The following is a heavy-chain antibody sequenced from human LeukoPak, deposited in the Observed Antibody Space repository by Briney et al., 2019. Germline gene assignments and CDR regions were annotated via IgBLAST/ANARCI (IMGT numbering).Heavy chain of an antibody. J-gene: IGHJ6*02. Sequence: GGSLRLSCAASGFTFRSYSMNWVRQAPGKGLEWVSSISSSSSYIYYADSVKGRFTISRDNAKNSLYLQMNSLRAEDTAVYYCAREGIVGATSEGYYYYYGMDVWGQGTTVTVSS. CDR1: GFTFRSYS. V-gene: IGHV3-21*01. CDR3: AREGIVGATSEGYYYYYGMDV. D-gene: IGHD1-26*01. CDR2: ISSSSSYI.